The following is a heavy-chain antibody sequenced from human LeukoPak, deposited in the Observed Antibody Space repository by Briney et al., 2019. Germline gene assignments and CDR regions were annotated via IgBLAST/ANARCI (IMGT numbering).Heavy chain of an antibody. J-gene: IGHJ6*03. D-gene: IGHD4/OR15-4a*01. CDR3: ARDKGAPYYYMDV. V-gene: IGHV4-59*01. CDR1: GGSISSYY. Sequence: SETLSLTCTVSGGSISSYYWSWIRQPPGKGLEWIGYIYYSGSTNYNPSLKSRATISVDTSKNQFSLKLSSVTAADTAVYYCARDKGAPYYYMDVWGKGTTVTVSS. CDR2: IYYSGST.